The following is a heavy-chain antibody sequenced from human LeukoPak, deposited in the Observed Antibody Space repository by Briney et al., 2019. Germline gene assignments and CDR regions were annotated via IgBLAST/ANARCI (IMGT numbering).Heavy chain of an antibody. CDR2: INPNSGGT. D-gene: IGHD5-18*01. J-gene: IGHJ4*02. CDR3: ARDGGYSYGYFDY. CDR1: GYTLTGYY. V-gene: IGHV1-2*02. Sequence: ASVKVSCKASGYTLTGYYMHWVRQAPGQGLEWMGWINPNSGGTNYAQKFQGRVTMTRDTSISTAYMELSRLRSDDTAVYYCARDGGYSYGYFDYWGQGTLVTVSS.